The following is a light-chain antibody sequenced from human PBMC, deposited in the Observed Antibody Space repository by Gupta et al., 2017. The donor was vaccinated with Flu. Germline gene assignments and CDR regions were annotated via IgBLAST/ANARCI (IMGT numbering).Light chain of an antibody. CDR3: GKWTNSISVGV. CDR1: SANIGINH. Sequence: QSLVTQPPSVSAAPTQKVTISCSGSSANIGINHVSWYQLLPGKAPKLIIYDHGKRPSGVPDRFSGSKSGNSATLTIXGXQAEDEXDYYCGKWTNSISVGVFGGGTKVAV. J-gene: IGLJ3*02. CDR2: DHG. V-gene: IGLV1-51*01.